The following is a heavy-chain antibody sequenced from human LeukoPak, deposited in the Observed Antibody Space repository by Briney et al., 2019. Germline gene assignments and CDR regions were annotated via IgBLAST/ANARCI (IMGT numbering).Heavy chain of an antibody. Sequence: SETLSLTCTVSGGSISSGDYYWSWIRQPPGKGLEWIGYIYYSGSTYYNPSLKSRVTISVDTSKNQFSPKLSSVTAADTAVYYCDRAGDYGVDYWGQGTLVTVSS. V-gene: IGHV4-30-4*08. J-gene: IGHJ4*02. CDR3: DRAGDYGVDY. D-gene: IGHD4-17*01. CDR1: GGSISSGDYY. CDR2: IYYSGST.